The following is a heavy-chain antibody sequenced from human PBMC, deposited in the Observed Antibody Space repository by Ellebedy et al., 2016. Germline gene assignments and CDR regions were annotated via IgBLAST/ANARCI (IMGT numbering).Heavy chain of an antibody. Sequence: GGSLRLSCVAPGFTFSDYGMDWVRQAPGKGLEWVSYISSNNRTIFYAESVKGRFTISRDNAKNALYLQMNNLRAEDTAVYFCARGGLTMVRGIISDAFDIWGQGTMVTVSS. D-gene: IGHD3-10*01. CDR1: GFTFSDYG. CDR3: ARGGLTMVRGIISDAFDI. J-gene: IGHJ3*02. CDR2: ISSNNRTI. V-gene: IGHV3-48*04.